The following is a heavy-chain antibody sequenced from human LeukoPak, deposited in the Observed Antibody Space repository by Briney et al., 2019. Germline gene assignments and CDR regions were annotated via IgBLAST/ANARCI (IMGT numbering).Heavy chain of an antibody. CDR3: ARDDSLGNYYDSSSPGI. D-gene: IGHD3-22*01. V-gene: IGHV3-21*01. J-gene: IGHJ3*02. CDR1: GFTFSNLC. CDR2: ISSSSSYI. Sequence: PGGFLRTFFAASGFTFSNLCINWVRQAPGKGPEWGLSISSSSSYIYYADSVKGRFTISRDNAKNSLYLQMNSLRAEDTAVYYCARDDSLGNYYDSSSPGIWGQGTMVTVSS.